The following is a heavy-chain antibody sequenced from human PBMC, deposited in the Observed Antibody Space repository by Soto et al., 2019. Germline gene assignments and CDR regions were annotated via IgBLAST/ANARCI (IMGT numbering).Heavy chain of an antibody. Sequence: ELQLVESGGGLVKTGVSLILSCAGCGSTFTNAWMNWVRQAPGKGLESIGRIKSKTDGGTTDYTAPVKGRFIISRDDSKNTLFLQMSSLQIEDTAVYYCVTDRLVWGQGTLVTVFS. J-gene: IGHJ4*02. D-gene: IGHD2-2*01. CDR1: GSTFTNAW. V-gene: IGHV3-15*01. CDR2: IKSKTDGGTT. CDR3: VTDRLV.